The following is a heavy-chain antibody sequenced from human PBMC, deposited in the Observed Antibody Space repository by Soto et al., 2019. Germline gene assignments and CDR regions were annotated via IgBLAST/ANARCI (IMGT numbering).Heavy chain of an antibody. Sequence: GASVKVSCKASGYTFTSYGISWVRQAPGQGLEWMGWISAYNGNTNYAQKLQGRVTMTTDTPTSTAYMELRSLRSDDTAVYYCARGSYYYGSGSYRPRWFDPWGQGTLVTVSS. CDR2: ISAYNGNT. D-gene: IGHD3-10*01. V-gene: IGHV1-18*01. CDR3: ARGSYYYGSGSYRPRWFDP. CDR1: GYTFTSYG. J-gene: IGHJ5*02.